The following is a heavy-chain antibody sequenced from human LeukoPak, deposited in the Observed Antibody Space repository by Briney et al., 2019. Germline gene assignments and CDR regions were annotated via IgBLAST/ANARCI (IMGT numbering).Heavy chain of an antibody. CDR2: ISSSSSYI. D-gene: IGHD3-22*01. V-gene: IGHV3-21*01. Sequence: PGGSLRLSCAASGFTFSSYSMNWVRQAPGKGLEWVSSISSSSSYIYYADSVKGRFTISRDNSKNTLYLQMNSLRAEDTAVYYCAKAVVIDLRAFDIWGQGTMVTVSS. CDR1: GFTFSSYS. CDR3: AKAVVIDLRAFDI. J-gene: IGHJ3*02.